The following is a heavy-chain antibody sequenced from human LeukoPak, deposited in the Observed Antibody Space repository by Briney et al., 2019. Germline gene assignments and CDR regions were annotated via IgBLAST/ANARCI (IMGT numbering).Heavy chain of an antibody. CDR3: ARDVSIRPEWSSLDY. CDR1: GFTFSSYA. V-gene: IGHV3-30-3*01. Sequence: GGSLRLSCAASGFTFSSYAMHWVRQAPGKGLEWVAVISYDGSNKYYADSVKGRFTVSRDNSKNTLYLQMNGLRAEDTAVYYCARDVSIRPEWSSLDYWGQGTLVTVSS. CDR2: ISYDGSNK. D-gene: IGHD3-3*01. J-gene: IGHJ4*02.